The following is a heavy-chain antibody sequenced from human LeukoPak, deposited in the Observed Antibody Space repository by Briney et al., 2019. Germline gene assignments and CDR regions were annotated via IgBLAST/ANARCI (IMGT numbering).Heavy chain of an antibody. V-gene: IGHV3-48*04. CDR2: ISESSGTI. CDR1: GFTFRSYS. CDR3: TGKFDY. Sequence: PGGSLRLSCAASGFTFRSYSMNWVRQAPGKGLEWVSYISESSGTIYYADSVKGRFTISRDNAKNSLYLQMNSLRAEDTAVYYCTGKFDYWGQGTLVTVSS. J-gene: IGHJ4*02.